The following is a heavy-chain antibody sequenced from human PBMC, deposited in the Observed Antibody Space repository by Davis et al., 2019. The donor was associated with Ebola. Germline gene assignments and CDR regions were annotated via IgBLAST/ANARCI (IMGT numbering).Heavy chain of an antibody. CDR1: GFSITNGYY. Sequence: MPSETLSLTCDVSGFSITNGYYWAWIRQSPGKGLEWIGSMYHSERPRYNPSLKSRITMSVDTSKNQVSLRLASVTAADTAVYYCARDVRFGDGWFDPWGRGTLVTVSS. CDR2: MYHSERP. D-gene: IGHD3-10*01. V-gene: IGHV4-38-2*02. CDR3: ARDVRFGDGWFDP. J-gene: IGHJ5*02.